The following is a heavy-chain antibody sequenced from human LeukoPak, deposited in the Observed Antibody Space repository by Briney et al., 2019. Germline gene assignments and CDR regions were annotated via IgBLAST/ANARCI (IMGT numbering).Heavy chain of an antibody. CDR3: SSWRYCSGGSCSDY. J-gene: IGHJ4*02. Sequence: GGSLRLSCAASGFTFSNASMSWVRQAPGKGLEWVGRIKSKTDGGTTDYAAPVKGRFTISRDDSKNTLYLQMNSLKTEDTAVYFCSSWRYCSGGSCSDYWGQGTLVTVSS. V-gene: IGHV3-15*01. CDR1: GFTFSNAS. CDR2: IKSKTDGGTT. D-gene: IGHD2-15*01.